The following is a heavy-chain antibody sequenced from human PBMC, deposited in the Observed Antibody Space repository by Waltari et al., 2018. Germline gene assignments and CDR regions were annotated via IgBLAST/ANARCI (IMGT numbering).Heavy chain of an antibody. J-gene: IGHJ5*02. Sequence: QVQLQESGPGLVKPSETLSLTCTVSGGSISSYYWSWIRQPPGKGLEWIGYLYYSRATNNNPSLKSRVTISVDTSKNQFCMKLSAVTAADTAVYYCARTGTISPDWFDPWGQGTLVTVSS. D-gene: IGHD1-7*01. CDR3: ARTGTISPDWFDP. CDR1: GGSISSYY. V-gene: IGHV4-59*01. CDR2: LYYSRAT.